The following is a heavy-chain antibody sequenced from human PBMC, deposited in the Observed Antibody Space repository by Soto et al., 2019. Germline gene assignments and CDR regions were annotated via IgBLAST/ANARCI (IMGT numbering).Heavy chain of an antibody. CDR2: VYYTGRT. Sequence: PSETLSLTCTVSGGSFKSGSYYWSWVRQPPGKGLEWIGYVYYTGRTSYSPSLKSRVTISADTSKNQFSLILTSVTTADTAVYYRARDYDYFDHWGQGSLVTVSS. D-gene: IGHD3-16*01. CDR1: GGSFKSGSYY. CDR3: ARDYDYFDH. V-gene: IGHV4-61*01. J-gene: IGHJ4*02.